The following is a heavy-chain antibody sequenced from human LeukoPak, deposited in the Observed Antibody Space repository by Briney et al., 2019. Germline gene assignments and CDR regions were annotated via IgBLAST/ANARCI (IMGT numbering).Heavy chain of an antibody. CDR2: IYYSGST. CDR3: ARGGRLFNY. CDR1: GGSISSYY. D-gene: IGHD1-1*01. Sequence: PSETLSLTCTVSGGSISSYYWSWIRQPPGKGLEWIGYIYYSGSTNYNPSLKSRVTISVDTSKNQFSLKLSSVTAADTAVYYCARGGRLFNYWARGTRVTVSS. V-gene: IGHV4-59*01. J-gene: IGHJ4*02.